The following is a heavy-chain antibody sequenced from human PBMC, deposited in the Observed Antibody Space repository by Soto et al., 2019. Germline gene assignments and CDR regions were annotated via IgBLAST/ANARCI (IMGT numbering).Heavy chain of an antibody. D-gene: IGHD1-26*01. CDR3: ARHSTIIVGAIRRRVTWFDP. Sequence: SETLSLTCTVSGGSISSSSYYWGWIRQPPGKGLEWIGSIYYSGSTYYNPSLKSRVTISVDTSKNQFSLKLSSVTAADTAVYYCARHSTIIVGAIRRRVTWFDPWGQGTLVTVSS. CDR1: GGSISSSSYY. V-gene: IGHV4-39*01. CDR2: IYYSGST. J-gene: IGHJ5*02.